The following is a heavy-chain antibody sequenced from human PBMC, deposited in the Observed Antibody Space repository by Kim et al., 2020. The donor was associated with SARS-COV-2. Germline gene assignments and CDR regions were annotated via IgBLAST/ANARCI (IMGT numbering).Heavy chain of an antibody. CDR3: ARDPGTPLYYYYMDV. Sequence: SVKGPFPISIDNSKNRLYLQMNSLRAEDTAVYYCARDPGTPLYYYYMDVWGKGTTVTVSS. D-gene: IGHD1-1*01. J-gene: IGHJ6*03. V-gene: IGHV3-30*07.